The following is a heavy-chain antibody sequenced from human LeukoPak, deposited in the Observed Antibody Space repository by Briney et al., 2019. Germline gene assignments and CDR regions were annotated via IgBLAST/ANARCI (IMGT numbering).Heavy chain of an antibody. CDR2: INPDGRTT. J-gene: IGHJ4*02. V-gene: IGHV3-74*01. CDR3: ARGTALQDY. D-gene: IGHD2-2*02. CDR1: GFTFSSYA. Sequence: GGSLRLSCAASGFTFSSYAMSWVRQPPGKGLVWVSHINPDGRTTTYADSVKGRFTISRDNAQNTLYLQMNSLRAEDTAVYYCARGTALQDYWGQGTLVAVSS.